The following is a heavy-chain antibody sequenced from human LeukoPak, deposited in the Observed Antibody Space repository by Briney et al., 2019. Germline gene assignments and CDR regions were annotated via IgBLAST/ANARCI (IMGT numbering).Heavy chain of an antibody. Sequence: GGSLRLSCAASGFTFSSYSMKWVRQAPGKGLEWVSSISSSSSYIYYADSVKGRFTISRDNAKNSLYLQMNSLRAEDTAVYYCAARLGEQQPIDYWGQGTLVTVSS. CDR3: AARLGEQQPIDY. J-gene: IGHJ4*02. CDR2: ISSSSSYI. CDR1: GFTFSSYS. V-gene: IGHV3-21*01. D-gene: IGHD3-16*01.